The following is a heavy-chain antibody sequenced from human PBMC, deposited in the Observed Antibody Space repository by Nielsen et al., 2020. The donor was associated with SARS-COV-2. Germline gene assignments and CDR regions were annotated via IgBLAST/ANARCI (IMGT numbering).Heavy chain of an antibody. V-gene: IGHV7-4-1*02. J-gene: IGHJ4*02. Sequence: ASVKVSCKASGYTFTSYAMNWVRQAPGQGLEWMGWINTNTGNPTYAQGFTGRFVFSLDTSVSTAYLQISSLKAEDTAVYYCARRGGSSGYYYGFSGYYFDYWGQGTLVTVSS. CDR1: GYTFTSYA. D-gene: IGHD3-22*01. CDR2: INTNTGNP. CDR3: ARRGGSSGYYYGFSGYYFDY.